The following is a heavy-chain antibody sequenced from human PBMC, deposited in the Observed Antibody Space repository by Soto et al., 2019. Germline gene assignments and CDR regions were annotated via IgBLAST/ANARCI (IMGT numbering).Heavy chain of an antibody. CDR2: IKSKINGGTT. Sequence: EVQLVESGGGLVKPGGSVRLACAASGFTFSNAWMSWVRQAPGKGLEWVARIKSKINGGTTDHAAPVKGRFTISRDDSKNTLYLQMDSLQIEDTAVYYCTTSDYVSASDRIRWAYWGQGALVTVSS. D-gene: IGHD3-16*02. V-gene: IGHV3-15*01. CDR1: GFTFSNAW. J-gene: IGHJ4*02. CDR3: TTSDYVSASDRIRWAY.